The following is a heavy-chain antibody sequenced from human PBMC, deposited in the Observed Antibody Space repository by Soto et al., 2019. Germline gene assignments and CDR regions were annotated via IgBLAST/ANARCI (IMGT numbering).Heavy chain of an antibody. CDR1: GFTFSSYW. V-gene: IGHV3-74*01. CDR3: VRTSLVVAAATREDY. D-gene: IGHD2-15*01. Sequence: EVQLVESGGGLVQPGESLRLSCAASGFTFSSYWMHWVRQDPGKGLVWVSRINSDGSSTSYAGSVKGRFTISRDNAKNTLYMHMNSLRAEDTAVYYCVRTSLVVAAATREDYWGQGTLVTVSS. CDR2: INSDGSST. J-gene: IGHJ4*02.